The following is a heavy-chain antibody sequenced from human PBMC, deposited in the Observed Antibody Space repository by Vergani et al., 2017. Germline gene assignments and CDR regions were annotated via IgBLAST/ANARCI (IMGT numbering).Heavy chain of an antibody. V-gene: IGHV5-51*01. CDR3: ARQWDIVVVVAATDYYYGMDV. CDR1: GYSFTSYW. Sequence: EVQLVPSGAEVKKPGESLTISCKGSGYSFTSYWIGWVRQMPGKGLEWMGIIYPGDSDTRYSPSFQGQVTISADKSISTAYLQWSSLKASDTAMYYCARQWDIVVVVAATDYYYGMDVWGQGTTVTVSS. J-gene: IGHJ6*02. CDR2: IYPGDSDT. D-gene: IGHD2-15*01.